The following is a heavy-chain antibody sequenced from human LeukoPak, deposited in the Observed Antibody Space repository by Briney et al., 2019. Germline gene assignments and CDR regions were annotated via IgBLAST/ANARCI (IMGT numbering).Heavy chain of an antibody. CDR3: ARVGGSGSYYFDY. Sequence: GGSLRLSCTVSGFTFSNYAMSWVRQAPGKGLEWVSSISGSGDSTNYADSVKGRFTISRDNAKNSLYLQMNSLRAEDTAVYYCARVGGSGSYYFDYWGQGTLVTVSS. CDR1: GFTFSNYA. CDR2: ISGSGDST. V-gene: IGHV3-23*01. D-gene: IGHD3-10*01. J-gene: IGHJ4*02.